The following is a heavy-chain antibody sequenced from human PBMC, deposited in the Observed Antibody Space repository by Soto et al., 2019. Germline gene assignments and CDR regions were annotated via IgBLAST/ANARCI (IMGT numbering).Heavy chain of an antibody. J-gene: IGHJ4*02. CDR1: GFTFSSYG. Sequence: QVQLVESGGGVVQPGRSLRLSCAASGFTFSSYGMHWVRQAPGKGLEWVAVIWYDGSNKYYADSVKGRFTISRDNSKNKLYLQMNSLRAEDTAVYYCASSREEWELAYFDYWGQGTLVTVSS. CDR3: ASSREEWELAYFDY. V-gene: IGHV3-33*01. D-gene: IGHD1-26*01. CDR2: IWYDGSNK.